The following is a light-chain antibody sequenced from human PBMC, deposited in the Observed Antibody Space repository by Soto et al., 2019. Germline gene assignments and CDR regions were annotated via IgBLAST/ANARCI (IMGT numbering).Light chain of an antibody. Sequence: DIQMTQSPSSLSASLGDRVTITCRASQDISTSLSWLQQKPGRAPKVVISAASTLLGDVPSRFSGSGSGTDVSLSITGLQLEDVATYDCHQSFAIFPSFGGGT. CDR3: HQSFAIFPS. CDR1: QDISTS. V-gene: IGKV1-39*01. J-gene: IGKJ4*01. CDR2: AAS.